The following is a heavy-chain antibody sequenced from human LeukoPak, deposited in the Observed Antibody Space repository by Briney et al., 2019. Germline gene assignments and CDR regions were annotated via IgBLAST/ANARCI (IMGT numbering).Heavy chain of an antibody. J-gene: IGHJ4*02. Sequence: SETLSLTCAVYGGSLSGYIWSWIRQLPGKGVEWIGEINHSGSTDYNPSLKSRVTMSVDTSRNQFSLKLNSVTAADAAVYYCVRADGRDGYRGLVDYWGQGTLVTVSA. CDR1: GGSLSGYI. D-gene: IGHD5-24*01. CDR2: INHSGST. CDR3: VRADGRDGYRGLVDY. V-gene: IGHV4-34*01.